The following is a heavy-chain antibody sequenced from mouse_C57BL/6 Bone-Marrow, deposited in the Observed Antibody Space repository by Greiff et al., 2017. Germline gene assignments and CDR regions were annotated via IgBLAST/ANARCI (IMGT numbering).Heavy chain of an antibody. CDR3: ARIPFFYYYGSSWYFDV. Sequence: VQLKESGPVLVKPGASVKMSCKASGYTFTDYYMNWVTQSHGKSLEWIGVINPYNGGTSYNQKFKGKATLTVDKSSSTAYMELTSLRSEDSAVYYCARIPFFYYYGSSWYFDVWGTGTTVTVSS. D-gene: IGHD1-1*01. J-gene: IGHJ1*03. CDR1: GYTFTDYY. V-gene: IGHV1-19*01. CDR2: INPYNGGT.